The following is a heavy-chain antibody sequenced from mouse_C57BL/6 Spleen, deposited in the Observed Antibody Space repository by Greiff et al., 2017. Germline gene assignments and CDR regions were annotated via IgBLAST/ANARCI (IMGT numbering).Heavy chain of an antibody. D-gene: IGHD2-1*01. CDR2: IDPSDSYT. CDR1: GYTFTSYW. Sequence: QVQLQQPGAELVRPGTSVKLSCKASGYTFTSYWMHWVKQRPGQGLEWIGVIDPSDSYTNYNQKFKGKATLTVDTSSSTAYMQLSSLTSEDSAVDYCARYYGNYGHYCDYWGQGTTLTVSA. J-gene: IGHJ2*01. CDR3: ARYYGNYGHYCDY. V-gene: IGHV1-59*01.